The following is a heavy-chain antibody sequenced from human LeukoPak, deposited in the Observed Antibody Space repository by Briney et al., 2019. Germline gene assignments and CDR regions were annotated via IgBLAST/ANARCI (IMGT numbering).Heavy chain of an antibody. J-gene: IGHJ6*02. CDR1: GYSFTSYW. Sequence: GESLKISCKGSGYSFTSYWIGWVRQMPGKGLEWMGIIYPGDSDTRYSPSFQGQVTISADESNSTAYLQWSSLKASDTAMYYYARRRSRYYYGMDVWGQGTTVTVSS. CDR2: IYPGDSDT. V-gene: IGHV5-51*01. CDR3: ARRRSRYYYGMDV.